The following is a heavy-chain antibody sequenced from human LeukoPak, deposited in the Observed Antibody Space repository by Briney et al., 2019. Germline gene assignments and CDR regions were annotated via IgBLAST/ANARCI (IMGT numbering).Heavy chain of an antibody. CDR2: ISYDGSNK. V-gene: IGHV3-30*18. J-gene: IGHJ5*02. CDR1: GFTFSNYG. Sequence: GGSLRLSCAASGFTFSNYGMHWVRQAPGKGLEWVAVISYDGSNKYYADSVKGRFTISRDNSKNTLYLQMNSLRAEDTAVYYCAKDRSDYYDSSGPEWFDPWGQGTLVTVSS. D-gene: IGHD3-22*01. CDR3: AKDRSDYYDSSGPEWFDP.